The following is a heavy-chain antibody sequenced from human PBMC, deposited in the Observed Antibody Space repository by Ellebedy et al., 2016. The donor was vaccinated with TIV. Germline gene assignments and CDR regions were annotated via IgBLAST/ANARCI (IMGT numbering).Heavy chain of an antibody. CDR1: GYSFTGYY. Sequence: AASVKVSCKASGYSFTGYYIHWVRQAPGQGLEWMGWINPDRGDTKYPQSFQVRVSMTRDTSSSTAYMELSGLTSDETAIYYCAKDRFPYYDSSGTTGYFDCWGQGTLVTVSS. D-gene: IGHD3-22*01. CDR2: INPDRGDT. CDR3: AKDRFPYYDSSGTTGYFDC. J-gene: IGHJ4*02. V-gene: IGHV1-2*02.